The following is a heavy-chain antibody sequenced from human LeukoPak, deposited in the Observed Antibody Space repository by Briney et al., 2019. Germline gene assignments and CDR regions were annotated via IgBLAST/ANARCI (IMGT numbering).Heavy chain of an antibody. CDR2: ISSSSSYI. D-gene: IGHD3-3*01. CDR1: GFAVSSNY. CDR3: ARVFTPNLIFPRQKNAFDI. Sequence: PGGSLRLSCAASGFAVSSNYMSWVRQAPGKGLEWVSSISSSSSYIYYADSVKGRFTISRDNAKNSLYLQMNSLRAEDTAVYYCARVFTPNLIFPRQKNAFDIWGQGTMVTVSS. J-gene: IGHJ3*02. V-gene: IGHV3-21*04.